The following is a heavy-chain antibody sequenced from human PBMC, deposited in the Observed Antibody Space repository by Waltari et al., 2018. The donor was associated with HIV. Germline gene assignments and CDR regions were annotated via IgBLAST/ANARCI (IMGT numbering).Heavy chain of an antibody. CDR2: MDGAVRVK. J-gene: IGHJ6*02. CDR3: VKDVTVTHYGVYYSGLDV. V-gene: IGHV3-74*01. D-gene: IGHD2-8*01. CDR1: GFIFGSHW. Sequence: VESGGIPVQPGESLRLSCKASGFIFGSHWMNWFGQRPGTGLVWVSRMDGAVRVKKDADTVKGRFTISRDNTKETLFLEMKSLRVEDSGIYHCVKDVTVTHYGVYYSGLDVWGQGTTVTV.